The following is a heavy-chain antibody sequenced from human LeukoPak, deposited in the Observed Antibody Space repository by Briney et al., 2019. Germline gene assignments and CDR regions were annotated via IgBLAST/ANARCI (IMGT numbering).Heavy chain of an antibody. J-gene: IGHJ4*02. D-gene: IGHD3-22*01. CDR1: GGSFSGYY. CDR2: INHSGST. V-gene: IGHV4-34*01. CDR3: ARVYDSSGYSDHFDY. Sequence: SETLSLTCAVYGGSFSGYYWSWIRQPPGKGLEWIGEINHSGSTNYNPSLKSRVTISVDTSKNQFSLKLSSVTAADTAVYYCARVYDSSGYSDHFDYWGQGTLVTVSS.